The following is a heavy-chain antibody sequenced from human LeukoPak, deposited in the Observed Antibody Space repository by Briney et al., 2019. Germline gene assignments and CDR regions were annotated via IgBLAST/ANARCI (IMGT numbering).Heavy chain of an antibody. CDR2: IYYSGST. Sequence: PSETLSLTCTVPGGSISSYYWSWIRQPPGKGLEWIGYIYYSGSTNYNPSLRGRVTISVATSKNQFSLKLSSVTAADTAVFYCASAGYSYGGNYYYMDVWGKGTTVTVSS. D-gene: IGHD5-18*01. CDR3: ASAGYSYGGNYYYMDV. V-gene: IGHV4-59*08. CDR1: GGSISSYY. J-gene: IGHJ6*03.